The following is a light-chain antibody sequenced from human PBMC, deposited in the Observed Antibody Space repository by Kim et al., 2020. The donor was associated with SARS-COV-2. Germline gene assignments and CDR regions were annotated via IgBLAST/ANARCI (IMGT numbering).Light chain of an antibody. CDR1: QSVFHSHNNKNY. CDR3: HQYATFQYS. CDR2: WAS. Sequence: RATINCKSSQSVFHSHNNKNYLAWYQQKSGQPPKLLIYWASTRESGVPGRFSGSGSGTDFTLTITSLQAEDVAVYFCHQYATFQYSFGQGTKLEI. V-gene: IGKV4-1*01. J-gene: IGKJ2*03.